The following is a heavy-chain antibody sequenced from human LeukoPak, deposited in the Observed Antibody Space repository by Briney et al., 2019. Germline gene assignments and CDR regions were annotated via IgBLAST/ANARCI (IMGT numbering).Heavy chain of an antibody. CDR3: ASDLGAEGAFDI. J-gene: IGHJ3*02. Sequence: ASVKVSCKASGYTFTSYDINWVRQATGQGLEWMGWMNPNSGNTGYAQKFQGRVTITRNTSISTAYMELSSLRSEDTAVYYCASDLGAEGAFDIWGQGTMVTVSS. CDR2: MNPNSGNT. CDR1: GYTFTSYD. D-gene: IGHD3-16*01. V-gene: IGHV1-8*03.